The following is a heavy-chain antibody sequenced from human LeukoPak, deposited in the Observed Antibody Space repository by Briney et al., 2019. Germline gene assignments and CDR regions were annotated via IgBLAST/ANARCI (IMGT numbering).Heavy chain of an antibody. D-gene: IGHD3-10*01. CDR2: ISGSAYST. Sequence: GGSLRLSCAASGFTFSNYAMSWVRQAPGKGLEWVSAISGSAYSTYYADSVKGLFTISRDNSKNTLYLQMNSLTTEDTAVYWCTTITMVSHFDHWGQGTLVTVSS. V-gene: IGHV3-23*01. CDR3: TTITMVSHFDH. J-gene: IGHJ4*02. CDR1: GFTFSNYA.